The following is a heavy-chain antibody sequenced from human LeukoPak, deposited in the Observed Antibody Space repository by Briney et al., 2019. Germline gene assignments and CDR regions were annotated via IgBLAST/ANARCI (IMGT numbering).Heavy chain of an antibody. J-gene: IGHJ4*02. CDR3: ARDRVGTSTFDY. Sequence: SETLSLTCSVSGGSISNYYWSWIRQPPGKGLEWIGFIYYSGSTNYNPSLKSRVTISVDTSNNQFSLNLSSVTAADTAVYYCARDRVGTSTFDYWGQGALVTVSS. V-gene: IGHV4-59*01. D-gene: IGHD1-26*01. CDR2: IYYSGST. CDR1: GGSISNYY.